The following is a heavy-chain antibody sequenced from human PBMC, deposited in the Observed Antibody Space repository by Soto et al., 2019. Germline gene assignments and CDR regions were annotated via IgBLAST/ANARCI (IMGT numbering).Heavy chain of an antibody. Sequence: PSETLSLTCTVSGGYISSYYWTWIRQPPGKGLEWIGYIYYSGSTNYNPSLKSRVTMSIDTSKNQFSLKLTSVTAADTALYYCARSPLRGLYFFDYWAQGTLVTVSS. CDR3: ARSPLRGLYFFDY. V-gene: IGHV4-59*01. J-gene: IGHJ4*02. CDR1: GGYISSYY. CDR2: IYYSGST.